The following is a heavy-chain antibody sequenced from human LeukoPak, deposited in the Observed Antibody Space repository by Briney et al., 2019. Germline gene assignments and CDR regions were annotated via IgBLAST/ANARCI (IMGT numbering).Heavy chain of an antibody. CDR1: GFTFSSYG. Sequence: GGSLRLSCAASGFTFSSYGMHWVRQAPGKGLEWVAVISYDGSNKYYADSVKGRFTISRDNSKNTLYLQMNSLRAEDTAVYYCARDHGDYVYFDYWGQGTLVTVSS. CDR2: ISYDGSNK. CDR3: ARDHGDYVYFDY. V-gene: IGHV3-30*03. D-gene: IGHD4-17*01. J-gene: IGHJ4*02.